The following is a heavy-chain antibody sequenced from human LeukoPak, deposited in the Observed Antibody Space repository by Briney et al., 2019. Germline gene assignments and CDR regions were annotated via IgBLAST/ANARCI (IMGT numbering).Heavy chain of an antibody. D-gene: IGHD3-9*01. V-gene: IGHV4-61*08. Sequence: SETLSLTCIVSGGSISRGDYYWSWIRQPPGKGLEWIGYIYYSGSTNYNPSLKSRVTISVDTSKNQFSLKLSSVTAADTAVYYCAIQSLRYFDWLTHDYWGQGTLVTVSS. CDR1: GGSISRGDYY. J-gene: IGHJ4*02. CDR2: IYYSGST. CDR3: AIQSLRYFDWLTHDY.